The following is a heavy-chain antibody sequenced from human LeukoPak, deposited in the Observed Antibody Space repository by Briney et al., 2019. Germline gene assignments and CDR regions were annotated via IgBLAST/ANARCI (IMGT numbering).Heavy chain of an antibody. J-gene: IGHJ5*02. Sequence: SETLSLTCTVSVGSIINTNYYWAWIRQPPGRGLEWMGGMYYPGSTYCKPSLKSRLTISIDTSNNQFFLKLTAVTAEDTAVYYCAGQPWGYHSWFDPWGQGSLVTVSS. CDR2: MYYPGST. D-gene: IGHD5-12*01. CDR3: AGQPWGYHSWFDP. CDR1: VGSIINTNYY. V-gene: IGHV4-39*01.